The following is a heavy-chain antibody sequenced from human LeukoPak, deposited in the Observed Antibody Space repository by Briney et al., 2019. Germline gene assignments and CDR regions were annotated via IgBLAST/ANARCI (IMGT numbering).Heavy chain of an antibody. V-gene: IGHV3-11*01. Sequence: PGGSLRLSCAASGFTFSNYAMSWVRQAPGKGLEWVSYISSSGASIYYADSVKGRFTISRDNAKNSLYLQMSSLRAEDTAVYYCAWPAYCSSSCYYFFDHWGQGTLVTVSS. CDR3: AWPAYCSSSCYYFFDH. D-gene: IGHD2-21*02. J-gene: IGHJ4*02. CDR1: GFTFSNYA. CDR2: ISSSGASI.